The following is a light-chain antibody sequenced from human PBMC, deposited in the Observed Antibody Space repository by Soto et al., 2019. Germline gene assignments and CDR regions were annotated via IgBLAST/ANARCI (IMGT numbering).Light chain of an antibody. V-gene: IGKV3-20*01. CDR1: QSVSSSY. CDR2: GAS. J-gene: IGKJ1*01. Sequence: EIVLTQSPGTLSLSPGERATLSCRASQSVSSSYLAWYQQKPGQAHRLLIYGASSRATGIPDRFSGSGSGTDCTLTISRLEPEDFAVYYCQQYVSSPQTFGQGTKVEI. CDR3: QQYVSSPQT.